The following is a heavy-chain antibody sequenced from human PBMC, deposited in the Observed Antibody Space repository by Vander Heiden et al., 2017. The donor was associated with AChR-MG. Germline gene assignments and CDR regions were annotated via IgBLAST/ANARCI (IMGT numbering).Heavy chain of an antibody. CDR2: ISYSGGST. Sequence: EVQLLESGGGFVQPGGSLRLSCAASGFTFSSYAMSWVRQAPGKGLEWVSAISYSGGSTYYADSVKGRFTISRDKSKNTLYLQMNRLRAEDTAVYYCAKSPKTGSDAFDIWGHGTMVTVSS. J-gene: IGHJ3*02. CDR1: GFTFSSYA. V-gene: IGHV3-23*01. CDR3: AKSPKTGSDAFDI.